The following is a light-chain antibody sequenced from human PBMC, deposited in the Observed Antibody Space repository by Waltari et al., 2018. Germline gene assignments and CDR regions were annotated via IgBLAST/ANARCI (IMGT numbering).Light chain of an antibody. J-gene: IGLJ2*01. Sequence: QSVLTQPPSVSGAPGQRVTISCTGSSSHIGAGYDVHWYQQLPGTAPKLLIYGNSNRPSGVPDRFSGSKSGTSASLAITGLQAEVEADYYCQSYDSSLSVVFGGGTKLTVL. V-gene: IGLV1-40*01. CDR1: SSHIGAGYD. CDR2: GNS. CDR3: QSYDSSLSVV.